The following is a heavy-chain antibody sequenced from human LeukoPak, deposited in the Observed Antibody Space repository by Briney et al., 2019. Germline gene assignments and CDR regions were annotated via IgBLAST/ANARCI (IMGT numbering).Heavy chain of an antibody. D-gene: IGHD5-18*01. J-gene: IGHJ6*03. CDR1: GGSISSYY. CDR2: IYYSGST. CDR3: ARDLRGYSYGPFPETYYYYYTDV. Sequence: SETLSLTCTVSGGSISSYYWSWIRQPPGKGLEWIGYIYYSGSTNYNPSLKSRVTISVDTSKNQFSLKLSSVTAADTAVYYCARDLRGYSYGPFPETYYYYYTDVWGKGTTVTVSS. V-gene: IGHV4-59*01.